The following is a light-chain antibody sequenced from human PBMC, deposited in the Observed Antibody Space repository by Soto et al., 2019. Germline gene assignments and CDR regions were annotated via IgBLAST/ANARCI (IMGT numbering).Light chain of an antibody. CDR1: QGVGNY. Sequence: DISMTQYPSAMSASVGDRVTITCRASQGVGNYLAWFQQKPGEVPKRLIHAVSTLQSGVPSRFSGSGSGTEFTLTISSLQPEDFATYYCLQHNSYPRTFGQGTKVDIK. CDR3: LQHNSYPRT. V-gene: IGKV1-17*03. CDR2: AVS. J-gene: IGKJ1*01.